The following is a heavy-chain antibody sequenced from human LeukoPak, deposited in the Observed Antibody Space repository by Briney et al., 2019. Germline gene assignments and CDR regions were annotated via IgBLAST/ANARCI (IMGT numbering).Heavy chain of an antibody. CDR2: ISSSSSYI. J-gene: IGHJ6*02. CDR3: ARDPSVYSHDYPDV. CDR1: GFTFSSYS. Sequence: NPGGSLRLSCAASGFTFSSYSMTWVRQAPGKGLEWVSSISSSSSYIYYADSVKGRFTISRDNAKNSLYLQMNSLRAEDTAVYYCARDPSVYSHDYPDVWGQGTTVTVSS. V-gene: IGHV3-21*01. D-gene: IGHD4-11*01.